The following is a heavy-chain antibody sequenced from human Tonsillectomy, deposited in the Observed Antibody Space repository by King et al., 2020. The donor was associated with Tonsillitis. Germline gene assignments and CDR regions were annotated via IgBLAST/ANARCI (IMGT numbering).Heavy chain of an antibody. CDR1: GFTFDDYT. CDR3: AKGPRGRYWFDP. Sequence: VQLVESGGVVVQPGGSLRLSCAASGFTFDDYTMHWVRQAPGKGLEWVSLISWDGGSIYYADSVKGRFTISRDNSKNSLYLQMNSLRTEDTALYYCAKGPRGRYWFDPWGQGTLVTVSS. D-gene: IGHD3-16*01. J-gene: IGHJ5*02. CDR2: ISWDGGSI. V-gene: IGHV3-43*01.